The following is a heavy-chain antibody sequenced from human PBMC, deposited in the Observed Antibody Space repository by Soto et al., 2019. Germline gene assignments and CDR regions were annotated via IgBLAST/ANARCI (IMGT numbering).Heavy chain of an antibody. D-gene: IGHD5-12*01. V-gene: IGHV3-53*01. CDR3: ARGKSGYLTFDY. CDR1: GFIVSDNY. CDR2: IYSGGAT. J-gene: IGHJ4*02. Sequence: PGGSLRLSCAASGFIVSDNYMNWVRQTPGRGLEWLSVIYSGGATYYADSVKGRFTISRDNSRNTVFLQMNSLRVEDTAVYFCARGKSGYLTFDYWGKGTLVTSPQ.